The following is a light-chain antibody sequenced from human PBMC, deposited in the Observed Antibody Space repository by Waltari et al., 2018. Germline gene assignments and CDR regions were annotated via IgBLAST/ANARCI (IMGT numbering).Light chain of an antibody. V-gene: IGLV2-23*02. Sequence: QSALTQPASVSGSLGQSITISCTGTTSDVGSYNVFSWPQPPPSKAPKLLLYGVTKRPSGVSTRFSGSKSGNTASMTISGLQAEDEADYYCSSYAGDNIVVFGGGTRLTVV. CDR3: SSYAGDNIVV. CDR1: TSDVGSYNV. J-gene: IGLJ2*01. CDR2: GVT.